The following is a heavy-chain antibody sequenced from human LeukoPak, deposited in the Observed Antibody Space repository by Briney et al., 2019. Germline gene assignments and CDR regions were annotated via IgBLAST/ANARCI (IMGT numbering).Heavy chain of an antibody. CDR1: GFTFSSYG. J-gene: IGHJ4*02. Sequence: GGSLRLSCAASGFTFSSYGMHWVRQAPGKGLEWVAVISYDGSNKYYADSVKGRFTISRDNSKNTLYLQMNSLRAEDTAVYYCAKVALNDTPRTGYWGQGTLVTVSS. CDR2: ISYDGSNK. V-gene: IGHV3-30*18. D-gene: IGHD1-1*01. CDR3: AKVALNDTPRTGY.